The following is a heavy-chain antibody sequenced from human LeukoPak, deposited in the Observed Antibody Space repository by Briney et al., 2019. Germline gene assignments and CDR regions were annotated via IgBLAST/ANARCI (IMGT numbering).Heavy chain of an antibody. CDR1: GYTFTNYG. V-gene: IGHV1-18*01. CDR2: INTYNGNT. CDR3: ARDLMDGVGAPGAY. Sequence: ASVKVSCKASGYTFTNYGSTWMRQAPGQGLEWMGWINTYNGNTNYAQKLQGRVTITTDTSTSTAYMELRSLRSDDTAVFYCARDLMDGVGAPGAYWGQGALVTVSS. D-gene: IGHD1-26*01. J-gene: IGHJ4*02.